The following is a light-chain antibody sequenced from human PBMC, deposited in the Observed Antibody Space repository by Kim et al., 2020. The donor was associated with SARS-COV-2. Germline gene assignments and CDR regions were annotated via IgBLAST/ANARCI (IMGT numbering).Light chain of an antibody. Sequence: ASVGDRVTITCRASQDSSTYLAWYQQKAGKIPKLLIYDTSTLQSGVPSRFSGSGSGTDFALTVTSLQPEDVATYYCQKYNSAPLTFGGGTKVDIK. V-gene: IGKV1-27*01. CDR3: QKYNSAPLT. CDR2: DTS. J-gene: IGKJ4*01. CDR1: QDSSTY.